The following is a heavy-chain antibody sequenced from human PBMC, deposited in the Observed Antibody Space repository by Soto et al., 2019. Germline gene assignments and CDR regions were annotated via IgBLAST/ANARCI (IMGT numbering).Heavy chain of an antibody. V-gene: IGHV1-18*01. Sequence: GASVKVSCKASGYTLTSYGISWVRQAPGQGLEWMGWISAYNGNTNYAQKLQGRVTMTTDTSTSTAYMELRSLRSDDTAVYYCARVLIDYYDSSGLNWFDPWGQGTLVTVSS. CDR1: GYTLTSYG. CDR3: ARVLIDYYDSSGLNWFDP. D-gene: IGHD3-22*01. J-gene: IGHJ5*02. CDR2: ISAYNGNT.